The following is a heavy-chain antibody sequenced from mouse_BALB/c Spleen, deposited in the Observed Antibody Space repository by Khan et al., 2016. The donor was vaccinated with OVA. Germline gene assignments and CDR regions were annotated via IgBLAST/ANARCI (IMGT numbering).Heavy chain of an antibody. Sequence: QIQLVQSGAELAKPGASVKMSCKASGYTFTTYWMHWVKQRPGQGLEWIGYINPTSGYTDYNEKFKDRATLSADKSYSTAYMQLSSLTSEDCAVYYYTRERIDYWGQGTTLTVSA. CDR1: GYTFTTYW. CDR3: TRERIDY. CDR2: INPTSGYT. V-gene: IGHV1-7*01. J-gene: IGHJ2*01.